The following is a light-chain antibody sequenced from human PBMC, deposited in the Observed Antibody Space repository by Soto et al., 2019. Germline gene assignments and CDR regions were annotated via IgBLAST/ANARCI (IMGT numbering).Light chain of an antibody. CDR3: QTWGTGPYV. J-gene: IGLJ1*01. V-gene: IGLV4-69*01. Sequence: VLTQSPSASASLGASVKLTCTLSSGHSSYAIAWHQQQPEKGPRYLMKLNSDGSHSKGDGIPDRFSGSSSGAERYLTISSLQSEDEADYYCQTWGTGPYVFGTGTKLTVL. CDR2: LNSDGSH. CDR1: SGHSSYA.